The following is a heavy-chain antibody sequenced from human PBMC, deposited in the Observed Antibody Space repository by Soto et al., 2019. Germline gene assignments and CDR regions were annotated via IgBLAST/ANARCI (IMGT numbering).Heavy chain of an antibody. CDR2: FIPIVGTA. CDR1: GGTFSSYS. J-gene: IGHJ4*02. Sequence: QGQLVQSGAEVKKPGSSVKVSCKASGGTFSSYSVNWVRHAPGQGLEWMGEFIPIVGTANYAQKFQGRVTITADESTSTASMELRSLRSEDAAVYYCAGDGGSRRGGIDYWGQGTLVTVSS. CDR3: AGDGGSRRGGIDY. V-gene: IGHV1-69*01. D-gene: IGHD1-26*01.